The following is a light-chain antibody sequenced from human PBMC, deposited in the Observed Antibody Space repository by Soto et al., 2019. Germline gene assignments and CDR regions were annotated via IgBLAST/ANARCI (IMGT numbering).Light chain of an antibody. Sequence: DIVMTQSPDSLAVSLGERATINCRSSQSVLYSSNNKKYLAWYQQKPGQPPKLLIFGASTRESGVPDRFSGSGSGTDFSLTISSLQAEDVAVYYCQQYYDTPWTFGQGTKVEIK. CDR1: QSVLYSSNNKKY. CDR2: GAS. V-gene: IGKV4-1*01. J-gene: IGKJ1*01. CDR3: QQYYDTPWT.